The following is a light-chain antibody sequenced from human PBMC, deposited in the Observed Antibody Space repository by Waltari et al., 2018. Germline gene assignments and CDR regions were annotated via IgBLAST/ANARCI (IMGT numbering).Light chain of an antibody. CDR1: QSVLSSSDSRNY. CDR2: WAS. J-gene: IGKJ1*01. V-gene: IGKV4-1*01. Sequence: DIVMTQSPESLPLSLGERATINCKSTQSVLSSSDSRNYLAWYQQRPGQSPKLLIYWASTREFGVPDRFTGSGSGTDFTLTISGLQAEDVAVYYCQQYFSLPWTFGQGTKVEL. CDR3: QQYFSLPWT.